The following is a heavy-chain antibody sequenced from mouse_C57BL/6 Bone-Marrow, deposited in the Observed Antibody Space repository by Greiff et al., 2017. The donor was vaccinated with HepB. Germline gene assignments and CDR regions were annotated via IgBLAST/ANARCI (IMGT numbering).Heavy chain of an antibody. Sequence: QVQLQQPGAELVKPGASVKMSCKASGYTFTSYWITWVKQRPGQGLEWIGDIYPGSGSTNYNEKFKSKATLTVDTSSSTAYMQLSSLTSEDSAVYYCARPPYYYGSSYVGDYWGQGTTLTVSS. V-gene: IGHV1-55*01. D-gene: IGHD1-1*01. J-gene: IGHJ2*01. CDR3: ARPPYYYGSSYVGDY. CDR2: IYPGSGST. CDR1: GYTFTSYW.